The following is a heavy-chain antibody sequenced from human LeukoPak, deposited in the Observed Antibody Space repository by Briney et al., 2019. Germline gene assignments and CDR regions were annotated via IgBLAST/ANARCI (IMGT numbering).Heavy chain of an antibody. CDR1: GGSFSGYY. Sequence: SETLSLTCAVYGGSFSGYYWSWIRQPPGKGLEWIGEINHSGSTNYNPSLKSRVTISVDTSKNQFSLKLSSVTAADTAVYYCARHYNWFDPWGQGTLVTVSS. CDR3: ARHYNWFDP. J-gene: IGHJ5*02. V-gene: IGHV4-34*01. CDR2: INHSGST.